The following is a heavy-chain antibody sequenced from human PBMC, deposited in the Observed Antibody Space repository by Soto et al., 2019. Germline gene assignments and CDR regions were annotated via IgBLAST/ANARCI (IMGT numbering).Heavy chain of an antibody. Sequence: GGSLRLSCAASGFTFSSYGMHWVRQAPGKGLEWVAVISYDGSNKYYADSVKGRFTNSRDNSKNTLYLQMNSLRAEDTAVYYCAKVMGPYCSSTSCSINYWGQGTLVTVSS. J-gene: IGHJ4*02. CDR1: GFTFSSYG. D-gene: IGHD2-2*01. V-gene: IGHV3-30*18. CDR3: AKVMGPYCSSTSCSINY. CDR2: ISYDGSNK.